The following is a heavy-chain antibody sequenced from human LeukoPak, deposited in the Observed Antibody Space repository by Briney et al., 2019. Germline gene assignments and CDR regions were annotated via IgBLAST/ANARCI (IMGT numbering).Heavy chain of an antibody. V-gene: IGHV1-69*04. CDR2: IIPILDMP. CDR3: ATDPGDHGDY. CDR1: GGTFNSYP. J-gene: IGHJ4*02. Sequence: GASVKVSCKASGGTFNSYPINWVRQAPGQGLEWLGRIIPILDMPNYAQRFQGRVTITADTSTGTAYMELPSLTSEDTAVYYCATDPGDHGDYWGQGTLVTVSS. D-gene: IGHD2-21*02.